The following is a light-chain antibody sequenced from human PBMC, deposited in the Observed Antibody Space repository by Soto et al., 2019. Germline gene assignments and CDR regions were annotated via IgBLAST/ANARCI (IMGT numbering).Light chain of an antibody. CDR1: TGAVTSGYY. CDR3: LLHYAGAWV. J-gene: IGLJ3*02. Sequence: QAVVTQEPSLTVSPGGTVTLTCASSTGAVTSGYYPNWFQQKTGQAPRALIYSTSNKESWTPARFSGSLLGGKAALTLSGVQPEDEAEYYCLLHYAGAWVFGRGTKLTVL. CDR2: STS. V-gene: IGLV7-43*01.